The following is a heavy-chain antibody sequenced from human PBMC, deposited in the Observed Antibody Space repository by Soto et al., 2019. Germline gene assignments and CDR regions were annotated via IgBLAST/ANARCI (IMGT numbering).Heavy chain of an antibody. J-gene: IGHJ4*02. V-gene: IGHV1-69*06. CDR1: GGTFGSYA. Sequence: QVQLVQSGAEVKKPGSSVKVSCKSSGGTFGSYAISWVRQAPGQGLEWMGGVIPIFGTPHYAQKFHGRVTITAHIPTGTAYLELSSLKSADTAVYYCAKIRWTISLQEEDAIWGQGTLVTVSS. CDR2: VIPIFGTP. CDR3: AKIRWTISLQEEDAI. D-gene: IGHD2-15*01.